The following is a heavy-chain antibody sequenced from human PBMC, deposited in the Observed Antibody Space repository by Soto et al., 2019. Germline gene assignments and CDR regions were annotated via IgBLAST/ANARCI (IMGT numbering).Heavy chain of an antibody. J-gene: IGHJ4*02. V-gene: IGHV3-15*01. Sequence: PGGSQRLSCAASGLTFSNVWMTWVRQAPGKGPEWVGRIKSKSDGETADVAAPVKARFTISRDDSKNTVFLEMNSLKSEDTALYYCAITAMINRDSSTSFDYWGRGTQVTSPQ. CDR2: IKSKSDGETA. CDR3: AITAMINRDSSTSFDY. CDR1: GLTFSNVW. D-gene: IGHD5-18*01.